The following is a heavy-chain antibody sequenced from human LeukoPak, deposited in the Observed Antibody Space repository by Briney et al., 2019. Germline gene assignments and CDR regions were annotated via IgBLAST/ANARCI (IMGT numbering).Heavy chain of an antibody. Sequence: SETLSLTCSVSDGSITTHYWSWNRQPPGKGLEWIGYIFHSGDTKYNPSLKSRVAFSLDTSKKQLSLTLRSVNAADTAVYYCARAGNFSWGEFDSWGQGTLVIVSS. CDR3: ARAGNFSWGEFDS. J-gene: IGHJ5*01. CDR1: DGSITTHY. V-gene: IGHV4-59*11. D-gene: IGHD3-16*01. CDR2: IFHSGDT.